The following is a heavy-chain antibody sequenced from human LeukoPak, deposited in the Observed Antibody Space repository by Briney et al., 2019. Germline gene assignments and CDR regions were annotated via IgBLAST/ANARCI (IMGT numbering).Heavy chain of an antibody. V-gene: IGHV3-23*01. CDR1: GFTFSNYA. Sequence: PGGSLRLSCAASGFTFSNYAMSWVRQAPGKGLEWVSAISGSGGTTYYADSVKGRFTISRDNSKSTLYLQMNSLRAEDTAVYYCAKVAYQVLSSFDYWGQGTLVTVSS. D-gene: IGHD2-2*01. J-gene: IGHJ4*02. CDR2: ISGSGGTT. CDR3: AKVAYQVLSSFDY.